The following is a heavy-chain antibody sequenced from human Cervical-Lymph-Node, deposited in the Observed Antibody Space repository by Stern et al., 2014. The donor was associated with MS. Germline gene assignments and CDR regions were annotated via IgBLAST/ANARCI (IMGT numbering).Heavy chain of an antibody. V-gene: IGHV4-59*01. CDR3: ARNSRGTLDF. D-gene: IGHD1-26*01. CDR1: GGSINTYY. CDR2: VYYSGST. J-gene: IGHJ4*02. Sequence: VQLVESGPGLVKPSETLSLSCTVSGGSINTYYWSWIRQSPGKGMEWIGDVYYSGSTSYNPSLKSRVIISIDTSKNHFSLRLSSVAAADTAMYYCARNSRGTLDFWGQGTLVTVSS.